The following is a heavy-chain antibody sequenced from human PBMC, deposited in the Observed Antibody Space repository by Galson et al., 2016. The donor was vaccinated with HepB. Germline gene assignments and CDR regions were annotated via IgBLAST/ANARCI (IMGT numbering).Heavy chain of an antibody. CDR3: GRDHSVVLTTAYNWFDP. CDR2: INSDGTIS. V-gene: IGHV3-74*01. CDR1: GFAFGSHW. Sequence: SLRLSCAASGFAFGSHWMHWVRQVPGKGLVWVSRINSDGTISNYADSVKGRFTISRDNAKNTLYLRMNSLRVEDTAVYYCGRDHSVVLTTAYNWFDPWGQGTLVTVSS. D-gene: IGHD4-23*01. J-gene: IGHJ5*02.